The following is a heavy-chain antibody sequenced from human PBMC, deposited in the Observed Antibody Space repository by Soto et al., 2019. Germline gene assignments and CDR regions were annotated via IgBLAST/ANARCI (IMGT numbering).Heavy chain of an antibody. CDR3: ATDGVTLGYFYYTDV. CDR1: GFTFDDYA. D-gene: IGHD3-9*01. V-gene: IGHV3-9*01. J-gene: IGHJ6*03. CDR2: ISWNGRSK. Sequence: EVQLVESGGALVQPGKSLRLSCAASGFTFDDYAMHWVRQAPGKGLEWVSGISWNGRSKAYAASVEGRFTISRDSASNSLFLQMDSLLSEDTALYYCATDGVTLGYFYYTDVWGKGTTVTVSS.